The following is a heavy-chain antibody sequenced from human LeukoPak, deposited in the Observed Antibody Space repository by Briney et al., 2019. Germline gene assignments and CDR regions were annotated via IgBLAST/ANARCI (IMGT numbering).Heavy chain of an antibody. D-gene: IGHD3-22*01. V-gene: IGHV1-2*02. J-gene: IGHJ4*02. CDR1: GYTFTDYY. CDR2: INPNSGG. Sequence: ASVKVSCKASGYTFTDYYMHWVRQAPGQGLEWMGWINPNSGGYAQKFQGGVTMTWDTSISTAYMELCSLRSDDTAVYYCARGHDSSAHYSGPGEYWGQGTLVTVSS. CDR3: ARGHDSSAHYSGPGEY.